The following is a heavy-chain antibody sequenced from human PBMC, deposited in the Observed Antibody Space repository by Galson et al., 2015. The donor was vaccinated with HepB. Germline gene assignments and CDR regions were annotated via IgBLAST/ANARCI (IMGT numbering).Heavy chain of an antibody. Sequence: SLRLSCAASGFTFSSYSMNWVRQAPGKGLEWVSSISTSSSYIYYADSVKGRFTISRDNAKNSLYLQMNSLRAEDTAVYYCARDSGINCSGGSCYQIDMWGQGTTVTVSS. CDR2: ISTSSSYI. V-gene: IGHV3-21*01. D-gene: IGHD2-15*01. J-gene: IGHJ3*02. CDR3: ARDSGINCSGGSCYQIDM. CDR1: GFTFSSYS.